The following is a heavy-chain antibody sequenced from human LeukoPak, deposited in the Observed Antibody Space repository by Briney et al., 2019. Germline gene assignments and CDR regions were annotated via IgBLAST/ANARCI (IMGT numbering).Heavy chain of an antibody. CDR1: GFTFSSYA. Sequence: GGSLRLSCAASGFTFSSYAMTWVRQAPGKGLEWVSVIYSGGSTYYADSVKGRFTISRDNSKNTLYLQMNSLRAEDTAVYYCARVVWFGELLSRYYYMDVWGKGTTVTISS. D-gene: IGHD3-10*01. V-gene: IGHV3-66*01. J-gene: IGHJ6*03. CDR2: IYSGGST. CDR3: ARVVWFGELLSRYYYMDV.